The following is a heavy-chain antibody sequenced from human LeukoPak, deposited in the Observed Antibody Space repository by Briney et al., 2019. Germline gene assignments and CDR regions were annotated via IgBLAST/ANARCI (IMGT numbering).Heavy chain of an antibody. J-gene: IGHJ6*02. Sequence: GTSLRLSCSTSGFTFNSHGFHWVRQAPGKGLEWVAAISDDGLNTFYIDSVKGRFTISRDNAKNTLYLQMNTLRVEDTAVYYCTRDLMDYDVSTGLHHYYMDVWGQGTTVTVSS. CDR3: TRDLMDYDVSTGLHHYYMDV. CDR2: ISDDGLNT. CDR1: GFTFNSHG. D-gene: IGHD3-9*01. V-gene: IGHV3-30*03.